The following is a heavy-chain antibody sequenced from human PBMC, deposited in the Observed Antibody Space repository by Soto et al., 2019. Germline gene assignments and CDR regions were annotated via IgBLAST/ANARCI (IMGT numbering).Heavy chain of an antibody. V-gene: IGHV4-34*01. CDR3: ARGYDYVWGSYRYTDPRPFDY. CDR1: GGSFSGYY. Sequence: SSETLSLTCAVYGGSFSGYYWSWIRQPPGKGLEWIGEINHSGSTNYNPSLKSRVTISVDTSKNQFSLKLSSVTAADTAVYYCARGYDYVWGSYRYTDPRPFDYWGQGTLVTVSS. CDR2: INHSGST. J-gene: IGHJ4*02. D-gene: IGHD3-16*02.